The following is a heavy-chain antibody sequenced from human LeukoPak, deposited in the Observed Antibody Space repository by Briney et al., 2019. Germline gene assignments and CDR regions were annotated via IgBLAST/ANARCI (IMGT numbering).Heavy chain of an antibody. Sequence: PGGSLRLSCVASGFTFGNYWMSWVRQAPGKGLEFVGNIEDDGDQKNYVDSVKGRFTISRDNLKNSLYLQMNSLRVEDTAVYYCARDLGRCSGGSCYNSGDYWGQGTLVAVSS. CDR3: ARDLGRCSGGSCYNSGDY. D-gene: IGHD2-15*01. V-gene: IGHV3-7*01. CDR2: IEDDGDQK. CDR1: GFTFGNYW. J-gene: IGHJ4*02.